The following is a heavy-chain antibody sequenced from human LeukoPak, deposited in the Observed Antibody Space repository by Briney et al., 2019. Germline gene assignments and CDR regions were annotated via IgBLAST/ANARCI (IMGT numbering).Heavy chain of an antibody. CDR3: ARTGDSSGYYVWFDP. V-gene: IGHV3-48*02. CDR1: GFTFSSYW. CDR2: ISSRGGGTT. J-gene: IGHJ5*02. Sequence: GGSLRLSCAASGFTFSSYWMSWVRQAPGRGLEWVSYISSRGGGTTHYADSVKGRFTISRDNGKNSLYLQMSSLRDEDTAVYYCARTGDSSGYYVWFDPWGQGTLVTVSS. D-gene: IGHD6-19*01.